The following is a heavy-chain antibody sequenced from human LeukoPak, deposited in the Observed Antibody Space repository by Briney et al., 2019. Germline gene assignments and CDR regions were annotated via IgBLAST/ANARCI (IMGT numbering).Heavy chain of an antibody. CDR1: GFTFSSYW. Sequence: HTGGSLRLSCGAPGFTFSSYWMSWVRQAPGKGLEWVANIKQDGSEKYYVDSVKGRFTISRDNAKNSLYLQMNSLRAEDTAVYYCARTWIQLSSPFDYWGQGTLVTVSS. CDR3: ARTWIQLSSPFDY. V-gene: IGHV3-7*01. D-gene: IGHD5-18*01. CDR2: IKQDGSEK. J-gene: IGHJ4*02.